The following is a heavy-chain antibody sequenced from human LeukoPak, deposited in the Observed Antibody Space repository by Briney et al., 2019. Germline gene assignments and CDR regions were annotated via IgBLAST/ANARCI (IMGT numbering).Heavy chain of an antibody. CDR2: IKKDGSET. CDR1: GFTSSSYE. CDR3: ASDGFYSPFDY. Sequence: GGSLRLSCAASGFTSSSYEMNWVRQSPGIGLEWVANIKKDGSETHYVDSVKGRFTISRDNAKNSLYLQMNSLRAEDTAVYYCASDGFYSPFDYWGQGTLITVPS. V-gene: IGHV3-7*03. D-gene: IGHD3-22*01. J-gene: IGHJ4*02.